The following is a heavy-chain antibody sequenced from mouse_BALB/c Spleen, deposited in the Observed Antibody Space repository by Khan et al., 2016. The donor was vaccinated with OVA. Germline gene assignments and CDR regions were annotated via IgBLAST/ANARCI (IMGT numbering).Heavy chain of an antibody. J-gene: IGHJ2*01. Sequence: VQLQESGAELAKPGASVKMSCKASGYTFTTYWMHWVKQRPGQGLEWIGYINPTSGYTDYNEKFKDRATLSADKSSSTAYMQLSSLTSEDSAVYYCTRDRIDYWGQCTTLTVSS. CDR2: INPTSGYT. CDR3: TRDRIDY. V-gene: IGHV1-7*01. CDR1: GYTFTTYW.